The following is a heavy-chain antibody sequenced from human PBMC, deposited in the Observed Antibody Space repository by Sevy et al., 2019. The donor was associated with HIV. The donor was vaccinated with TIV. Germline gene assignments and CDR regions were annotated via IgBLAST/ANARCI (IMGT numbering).Heavy chain of an antibody. D-gene: IGHD3-10*01. CDR2: IKGDGSDK. CDR3: AHETFGRFES. V-gene: IGHV3-7*01. CDR1: GFTFSANW. Sequence: GGSLRLSCAASGFTFSANWMNWVRQAPGKGLEWVANIKGDGSDKQYVDSVEGRFTISRDNAKNLLYLQMNSLRVEDTAVYYCAHETFGRFESWGPGTLVTVS. J-gene: IGHJ4*02.